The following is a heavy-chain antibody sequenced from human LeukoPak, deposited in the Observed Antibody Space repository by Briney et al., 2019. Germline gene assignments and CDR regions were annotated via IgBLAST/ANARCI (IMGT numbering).Heavy chain of an antibody. J-gene: IGHJ5*02. CDR2: IYYSGSA. V-gene: IGHV4-39*07. CDR1: GGSISSSSYY. Sequence: SETLSLTCTVSGGSISSSSYYWGWIRQPPGKGLEWIGSIYYSGSAYYNPSLKSRVTISVDTSKNQFSLKLSSVPAADTAVYYCARANHPGYCSSTSCSNWFDPWGQGTLVTVSS. D-gene: IGHD2-2*01. CDR3: ARANHPGYCSSTSCSNWFDP.